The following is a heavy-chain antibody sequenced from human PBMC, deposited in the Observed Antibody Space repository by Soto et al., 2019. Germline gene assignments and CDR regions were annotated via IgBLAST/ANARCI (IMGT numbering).Heavy chain of an antibody. CDR2: ISAYNGNT. J-gene: IGHJ6*01. CDR1: GYTFTSYG. CDR3: ARSIREVVPDAYYYYGIDV. V-gene: IGHV1-18*03. Sequence: QVQLVQSGAEVKKPGASVKVSCKASGYTFTSYGISWVRQAPGQGLEWMGWISAYNGNTNYAQKLHGIATMTTDTSSRTAYMGRSSLRSDDMAVDYCARSIREVVPDAYYYYGIDVWGQGTTFTVSS. D-gene: IGHD2-2*01.